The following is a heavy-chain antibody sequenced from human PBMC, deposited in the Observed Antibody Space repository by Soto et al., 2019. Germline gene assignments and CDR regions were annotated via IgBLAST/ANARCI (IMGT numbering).Heavy chain of an antibody. CDR1: GCSFTSYW. CDR2: IYPGDSDT. D-gene: IGHD2-15*01. V-gene: IGHV5-51*01. CDR3: ARHEKFFISRCSGGSCYGSLVDY. Sequence: PGESLKISCKGSGCSFTSYWIGWVRQMPGKGLEWMGIIYPGDSDTRYSPSFQGQVTISADKSISTAYLQWSSLKASDTAMYYCARHEKFFISRCSGGSCYGSLVDYWGQGTLVTVSS. J-gene: IGHJ4*02.